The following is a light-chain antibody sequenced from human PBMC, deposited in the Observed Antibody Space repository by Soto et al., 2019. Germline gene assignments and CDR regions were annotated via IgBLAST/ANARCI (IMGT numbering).Light chain of an antibody. CDR1: DSNIGAGYD. J-gene: IGLJ3*02. V-gene: IGLV1-40*01. CDR3: QSYDTRLGDWV. CDR2: SNY. Sequence: QSVLTQPPSVSGAPGQTVTISCSGSDSNIGAGYDLHWYQQLPGTAPKLLIHSNYLRPSGVPDRFSASKSVTSASLAIIGLQADDEADYYCQSYDTRLGDWVFGGGT.